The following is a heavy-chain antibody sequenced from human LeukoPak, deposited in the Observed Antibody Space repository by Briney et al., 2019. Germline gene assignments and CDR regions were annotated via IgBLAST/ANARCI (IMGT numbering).Heavy chain of an antibody. CDR1: GFTFSSYA. J-gene: IGHJ4*02. D-gene: IGHD5-18*01. Sequence: GGSLRLSCAASGFTFSSYAMSWVRQAPGKGLEWVSSISSSSSYIYYADSVEGRFTISRDNAKNSLYLQMNSLRAEDTAVYYCAGYSYGRTLYYWGQGTLVTVSS. V-gene: IGHV3-21*01. CDR2: ISSSSSYI. CDR3: AGYSYGRTLYY.